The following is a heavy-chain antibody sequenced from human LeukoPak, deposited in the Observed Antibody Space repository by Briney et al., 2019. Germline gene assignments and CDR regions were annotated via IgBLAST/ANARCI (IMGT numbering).Heavy chain of an antibody. CDR2: ITGSGGST. J-gene: IGHJ4*02. V-gene: IGHV3-23*01. CDR3: ARELFDFDY. Sequence: GGSLRLSCAPSGSTFDNFAMTWVRQAPGKGLEWVSGITGSGGSTYYADSVKGRFTISRDNSKNTLYLQMNSLRAEDTAIYYCARELFDFDYWGQGTLVTVSS. D-gene: IGHD3-10*01. CDR1: GSTFDNFA.